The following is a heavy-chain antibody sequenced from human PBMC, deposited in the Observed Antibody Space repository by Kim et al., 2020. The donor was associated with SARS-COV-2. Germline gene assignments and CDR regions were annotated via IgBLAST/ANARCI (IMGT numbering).Heavy chain of an antibody. CDR2: IWNDGSNK. J-gene: IGHJ6*01. CDR1: GFTFSSYG. Sequence: GGSLRLSCAASGFTFSSYGMHWVRQAPGKGLEWVAGIWNDGSNKYYADSVKGRFTISRDNTKNTLYLQMNSLRAEDTAVYYCAKDRGLLRGVFTRELLGGMVVRGRGATVAVS. CDR3: AKDRGLLRGVFTRELLGGMVV. V-gene: IGHV3-33*06. D-gene: IGHD1-26*01.